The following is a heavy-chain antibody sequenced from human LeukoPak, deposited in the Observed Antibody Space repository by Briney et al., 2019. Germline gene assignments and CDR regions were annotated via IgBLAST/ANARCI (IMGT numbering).Heavy chain of an antibody. V-gene: IGHV1-18*01. D-gene: IGHD3-22*01. J-gene: IGHJ4*02. CDR1: GYTFTSYG. Sequence: GASVKVSCKASGYTFTSYGISWVRQAPGQGLEWMGWISAYNGNTNYAQKLQGRVTMTTDTCTSTAYMELRSLRSDDTAVYYCARGATYYYDSSGYYFDYWGQGTLVTVSS. CDR2: ISAYNGNT. CDR3: ARGATYYYDSSGYYFDY.